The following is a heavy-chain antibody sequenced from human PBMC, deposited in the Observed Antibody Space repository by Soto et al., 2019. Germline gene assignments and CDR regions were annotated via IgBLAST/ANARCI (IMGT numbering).Heavy chain of an antibody. J-gene: IGHJ4*02. D-gene: IGHD6-19*01. CDR3: AKGGRKWLVTSDFNY. CDR2: VSHDGRNT. V-gene: IGHV3-30*18. CDR1: GFTFSDYA. Sequence: VQLVESGGGVVQPGRSLRLSCAASGFTFSDYAMHWVRQAPGKGLEWVAVVSHDGRNTHYADSVKGRFTISRDRSKNPVALELTSLRAEDTAGYYCAKGGRKWLVTSDFNYWGQGALVTVSS.